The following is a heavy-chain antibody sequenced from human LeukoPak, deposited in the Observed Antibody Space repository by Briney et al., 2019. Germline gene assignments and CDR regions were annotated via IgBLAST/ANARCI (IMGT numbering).Heavy chain of an antibody. J-gene: IGHJ4*02. CDR2: INDSGTT. V-gene: IGHV4-34*01. D-gene: IGHD3-10*01. Sequence: SETLSLTCGVSGEFFRGYYWGWIRQPPGKGREGIGDINDSGTTKYNPTLKSRVTISIDSSKRQFSLKVKSVTAADAAVYYCARLPLEAFGEVLNFDYWGQGTPVTVSS. CDR3: ARLPLEAFGEVLNFDY. CDR1: GEFFRGYY.